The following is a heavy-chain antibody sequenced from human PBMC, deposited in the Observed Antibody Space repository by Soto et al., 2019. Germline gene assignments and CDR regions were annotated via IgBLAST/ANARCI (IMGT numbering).Heavy chain of an antibody. CDR1: GFTFSSYA. Sequence: GGSLRLSCAASGFTFSSYAMHWVRHAPGKGLEWVTIISYDESNKYYADSVKGRFTIARDNSKNKQYLQMNRLRAEDTAVYYCAAGPQRRAATYCFDYWGQGTLVTVSS. CDR3: AAGPQRRAATYCFDY. D-gene: IGHD6-13*01. V-gene: IGHV3-30-3*01. J-gene: IGHJ4*02. CDR2: ISYDESNK.